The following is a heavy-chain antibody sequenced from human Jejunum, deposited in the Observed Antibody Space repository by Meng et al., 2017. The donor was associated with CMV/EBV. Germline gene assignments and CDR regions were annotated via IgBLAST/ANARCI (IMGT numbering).Heavy chain of an antibody. Sequence: HVHLQWSGPVLVRTSETLSLTCTVSGASSSNYFWSWIRQPAGKKLEWIGRISPSGNINYIPSLKGRVTMSLDTSNNQIFLNLTSVTAADTALYYCARGESRGYYYFDYWGQGILVTVSS. CDR2: ISPSGNI. J-gene: IGHJ4*02. D-gene: IGHD3-22*01. CDR3: ARGESRGYYYFDY. CDR1: GASSSNYF. V-gene: IGHV4-4*07.